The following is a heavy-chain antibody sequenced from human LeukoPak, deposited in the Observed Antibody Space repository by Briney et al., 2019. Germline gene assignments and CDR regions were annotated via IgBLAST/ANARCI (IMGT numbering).Heavy chain of an antibody. J-gene: IGHJ6*02. V-gene: IGHV3-30-3*01. CDR1: GFTFSSYA. D-gene: IGHD4-17*01. CDR2: ISYDGSNK. CDR3: ARSFGDYLGFYYYYGMDV. Sequence: PGGSLRLSCAASGFTFSSYAMHWVRQAPGKGLEWVAVISYDGSNKYYAGSVKGRFTISRDNSKNTLYLQMNSLRAEDTAVYYCARSFGDYLGFYYYYGMDVWGQGTTVTVSS.